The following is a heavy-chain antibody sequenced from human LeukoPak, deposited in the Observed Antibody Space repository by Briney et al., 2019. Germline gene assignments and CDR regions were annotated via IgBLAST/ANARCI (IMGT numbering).Heavy chain of an antibody. Sequence: GGFLRLSCAASGFTFSSYWMSWVRQAPGKGLEWVANIKQDGSEKYYVDSVKGRFTISRDNAKNSLYLQMNSLRAEDTAVYYCARDAVEDTAMAKLRYYYYGMDVWGQGTTVTVSS. D-gene: IGHD5-18*01. CDR3: ARDAVEDTAMAKLRYYYYGMDV. V-gene: IGHV3-7*01. CDR1: GFTFSSYW. J-gene: IGHJ6*02. CDR2: IKQDGSEK.